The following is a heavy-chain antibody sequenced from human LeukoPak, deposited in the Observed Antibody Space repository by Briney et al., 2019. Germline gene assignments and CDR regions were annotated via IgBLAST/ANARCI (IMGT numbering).Heavy chain of an antibody. Sequence: GASVKVSCKASGYTFTSYYMHWVRQAPGQGLEWMGIINPSGGSTSYAQKFQGRVTMTRDMSTSTVYMELSSLRSEDTAVYYCARATDSSGWIDLRFGWFDPWGQGTLVTVSS. CDR1: GYTFTSYY. J-gene: IGHJ5*02. D-gene: IGHD6-19*01. CDR3: ARATDSSGWIDLRFGWFDP. V-gene: IGHV1-46*01. CDR2: INPSGGST.